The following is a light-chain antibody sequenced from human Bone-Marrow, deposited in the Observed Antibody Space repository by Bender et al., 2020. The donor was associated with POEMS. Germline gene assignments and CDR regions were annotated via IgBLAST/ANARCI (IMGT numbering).Light chain of an antibody. J-gene: IGLJ2*01. V-gene: IGLV3-21*02. CDR1: NIGSES. CDR3: QVWDGRSGHSI. CDR2: DDS. Sequence: SYVLSQPPSVSVAPGQTARITCGGNNIGSESVHWYQQKPGQAPVLVVYDDSDRPSGIPERFSGSNSGNTATLTISRVEAGDEADYYCQVWDGRSGHSIFGGGAKLTVL.